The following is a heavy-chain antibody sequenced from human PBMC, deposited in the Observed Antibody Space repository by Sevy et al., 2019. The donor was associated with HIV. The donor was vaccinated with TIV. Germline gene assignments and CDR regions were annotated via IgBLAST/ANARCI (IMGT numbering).Heavy chain of an antibody. D-gene: IGHD2-2*01. J-gene: IGHJ6*02. V-gene: IGHV1-8*01. CDR2: MSPNSGNT. CDR3: ARFLSTSYYYYYAMDV. Sequence: ASVKVSCRASGYTFTSYDIKWVRQATGQGLEWMGWMSPNSGNTGYAQKFQGRVTMTRNTSISTAYMELSSLRSEDTAVYYCARFLSTSYYYYYAMDVWGQGTTVTVSS. CDR1: GYTFTSYD.